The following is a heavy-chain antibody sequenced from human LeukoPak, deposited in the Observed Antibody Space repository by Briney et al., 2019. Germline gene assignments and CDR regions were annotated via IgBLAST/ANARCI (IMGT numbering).Heavy chain of an antibody. CDR3: ARVEWGDY. V-gene: IGHV1-46*01. Sequence: ASVKVSCKASGYTFTSYYMHWVRQAPGQGLEWMGIINPSGGSTSYAQKFQGRVTMTRDTSISTAYMGLSRLRSDDTAVYYCARVEWGDYWGQGTLVTVSS. J-gene: IGHJ4*02. D-gene: IGHD7-27*01. CDR1: GYTFTSYY. CDR2: INPSGGST.